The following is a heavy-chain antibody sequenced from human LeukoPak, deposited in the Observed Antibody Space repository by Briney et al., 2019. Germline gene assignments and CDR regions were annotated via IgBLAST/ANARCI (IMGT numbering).Heavy chain of an antibody. CDR2: ISPTGSDT. Sequence: GESLKISCKGSGYMFSDYWIGWVRRMPGKALEWVGIISPTGSDTRYRPAFQGQVTISVDKSISTAYLQWSSLKASDTAMYYCARFKSDTREANDYWGQGTLVTVSS. CDR1: GYMFSDYW. V-gene: IGHV5-51*01. CDR3: ARFKSDTREANDY. J-gene: IGHJ4*02. D-gene: IGHD5-24*01.